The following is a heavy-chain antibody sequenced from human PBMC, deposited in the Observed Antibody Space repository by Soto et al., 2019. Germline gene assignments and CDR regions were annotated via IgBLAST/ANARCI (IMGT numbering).Heavy chain of an antibody. D-gene: IGHD2-15*01. J-gene: IGHJ4*02. CDR3: ARQGRYNVVVLDHFEY. Sequence: SETLSLTGTVSGGSISSSSYYWGWIRQPPGKGLEWIGSIYYSGSTYYNPSLKSRVTISVDTSKNQFSLKLSSVTAADTAVYCCARQGRYNVVVLDHFEYCGQGTLVTVPS. CDR1: GGSISSSSYY. V-gene: IGHV4-39*01. CDR2: IYYSGST.